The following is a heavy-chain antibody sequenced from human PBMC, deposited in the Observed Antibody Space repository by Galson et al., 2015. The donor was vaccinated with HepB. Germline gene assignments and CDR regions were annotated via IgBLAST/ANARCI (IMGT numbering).Heavy chain of an antibody. CDR1: GFTFYTYA. Sequence: SLRLSCAASGFTFYTYAMSWVRQAPGKGLEWVSAISGGGGHTYYADSVKGRFTISRDKSKNTLYLQMNSLRAGDTAVYYCAKDGPPSFIPHFFDYWGQGTLVTVSS. J-gene: IGHJ4*02. V-gene: IGHV3-23*01. CDR2: ISGGGGHT. D-gene: IGHD2-21*01. CDR3: AKDGPPSFIPHFFDY.